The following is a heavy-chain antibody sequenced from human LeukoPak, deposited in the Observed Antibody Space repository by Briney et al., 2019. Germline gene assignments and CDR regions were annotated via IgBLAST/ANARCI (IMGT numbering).Heavy chain of an antibody. Sequence: GRSLRLSCAASGFTFSSYAMHWVRQAPGKGLEWVAVISYDGSNKYYADSVKGRFTISRDNSKNTLYLQMNSLRAEDTAVYYCARETQRGTMVRGVESFYGMDVWGQGTTVTVSS. CDR2: ISYDGSNK. D-gene: IGHD3-10*01. J-gene: IGHJ6*02. CDR1: GFTFSSYA. V-gene: IGHV3-30-3*01. CDR3: ARETQRGTMVRGVESFYGMDV.